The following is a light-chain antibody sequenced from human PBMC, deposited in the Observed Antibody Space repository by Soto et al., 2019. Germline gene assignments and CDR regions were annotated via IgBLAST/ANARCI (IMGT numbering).Light chain of an antibody. CDR3: QQYSDWPIT. V-gene: IGKV3-15*01. CDR1: QSISGN. Sequence: EIVMTQSPDTLSVSPGEVATLSCRASQSISGNLAWFQQKPGQAPRLLFSGASTRAPGVPVRFSASGSGTDFTLTISSLQSEDFVVYYCQQYSDWPITFGQGTRLDI. J-gene: IGKJ5*01. CDR2: GAS.